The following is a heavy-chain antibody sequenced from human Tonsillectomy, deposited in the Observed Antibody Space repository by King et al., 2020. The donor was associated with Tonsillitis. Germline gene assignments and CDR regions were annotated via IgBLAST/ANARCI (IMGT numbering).Heavy chain of an antibody. Sequence: QLVQSGGGLVQPGGSLRLSCAASGFTFSSYVMHWVRQSPGKGLEYVSAISSNGGSTYYANSVKGRFTISRDNSKNTLSLQMGSLRAEAMAVYYCARVPPVTWGQGTLVTVSS. D-gene: IGHD5-18*01. J-gene: IGHJ4*02. V-gene: IGHV3-64*01. CDR1: GFTFSSYV. CDR3: ARVPPVT. CDR2: ISSNGGST.